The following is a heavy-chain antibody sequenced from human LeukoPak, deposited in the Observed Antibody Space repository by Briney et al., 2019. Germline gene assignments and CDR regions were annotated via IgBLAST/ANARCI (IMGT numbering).Heavy chain of an antibody. CDR1: GFTFSSYG. Sequence: GGSLRLSCAASGFTFSSYGMHWVRQAPGKGLEWVAFIRYDGSNKYYADSVKGRFTISRDNSKNTLYLQMNSLRAEDTAVYYCAKEGIVVVPAAILYYYYYYYMDVWGKGTTVTVSS. V-gene: IGHV3-30*02. CDR2: IRYDGSNK. J-gene: IGHJ6*03. D-gene: IGHD2-2*01. CDR3: AKEGIVVVPAAILYYYYYYYMDV.